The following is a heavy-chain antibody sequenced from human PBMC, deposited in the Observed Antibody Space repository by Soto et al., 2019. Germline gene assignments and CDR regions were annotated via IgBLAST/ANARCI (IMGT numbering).Heavy chain of an antibody. V-gene: IGHV3-30*18. CDR2: ISYDGSNK. J-gene: IGHJ6*02. Sequence: QPGGSLRLSCAASGFTFSSYGMHWVRQAPGKGLEWVAVISYDGSNKYYADSVKGRFTISRDNSKNTLYLQMNSLRAEDTAAYYCANDYYGSGPYGMDVWGQGTTVTVSS. CDR1: GFTFSSYG. D-gene: IGHD3-10*01. CDR3: ANDYYGSGPYGMDV.